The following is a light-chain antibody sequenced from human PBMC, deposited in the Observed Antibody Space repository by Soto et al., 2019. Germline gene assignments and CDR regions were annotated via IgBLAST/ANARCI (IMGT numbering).Light chain of an antibody. Sequence: EIVLTQSPATLSVSPGERATLSCRASQSVSSNLAWYQHKPGQAPRLLIYAASTRATGIPARFSGSGSGTDFTLTISSLQSEDFAVYYCHQYHHWPPSFTFGHGTKVDIK. J-gene: IGKJ3*01. CDR2: AAS. V-gene: IGKV3-15*01. CDR1: QSVSSN. CDR3: HQYHHWPPSFT.